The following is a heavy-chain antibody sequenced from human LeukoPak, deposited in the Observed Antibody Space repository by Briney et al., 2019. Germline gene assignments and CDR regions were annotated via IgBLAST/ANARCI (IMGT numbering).Heavy chain of an antibody. D-gene: IGHD6-13*01. Sequence: SQTLSLTCTVSGGSISSGGYYWRWTRQHPGKGLEWIVYIYYSGSTYYNPSLKSRVTISVDTSKNQFSLKLSSVTAADTAVYYCARGRSSWWGGYFDYWGQGTLVTVSS. CDR3: ARGRSSWWGGYFDY. CDR2: IYYSGST. CDR1: GGSISSGGYY. J-gene: IGHJ4*02. V-gene: IGHV4-31*03.